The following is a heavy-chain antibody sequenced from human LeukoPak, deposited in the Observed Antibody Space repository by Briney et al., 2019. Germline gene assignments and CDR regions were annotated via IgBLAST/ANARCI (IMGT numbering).Heavy chain of an antibody. D-gene: IGHD3-10*01. Sequence: GGSLRLSCAASGFTFSNAWMSWVRQAPGKGLEWVGRIKSKTDGGTTEYAASVKGRFTISRDDSKTIAYLQMNSLRAEDTAVYYCAREGVRGAQGYYFDYWGQGTLVTVSS. CDR1: GFTFSNAW. CDR2: IKSKTDGGTT. CDR3: AREGVRGAQGYYFDY. J-gene: IGHJ4*02. V-gene: IGHV3-15*01.